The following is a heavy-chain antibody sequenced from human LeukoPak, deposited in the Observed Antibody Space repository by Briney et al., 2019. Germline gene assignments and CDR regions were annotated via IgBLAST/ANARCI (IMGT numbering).Heavy chain of an antibody. J-gene: IGHJ2*01. CDR2: IYYSGRT. CDR1: GGSISPYY. CDR3: ARDGNPWNLDV. D-gene: IGHD1-14*01. Sequence: SETLSLTCTVSGGSISPYYWTWIRQSPGKALEWIGYIYYSGRTSYNPSLKSRVTMSVDTSKNQFSLQLSSVTAADTAVYYCARDGNPWNLDVWGRGALVTVSS. V-gene: IGHV4-59*01.